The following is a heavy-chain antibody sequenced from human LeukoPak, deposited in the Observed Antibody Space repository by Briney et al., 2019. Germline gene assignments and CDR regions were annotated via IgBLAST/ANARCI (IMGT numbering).Heavy chain of an antibody. CDR1: GFIYSHYG. J-gene: IGHJ4*01. CDR3: ARDAQRGFDYSNSLEY. V-gene: IGHV3-33*01. Sequence: GGSLRLSCAASGFIYSHYGMHWVRQAPGKGLEWVAVIWSDGSNRFYAGSVKGRFTISRDNSQNTLFLQMNSLRAEDTAMYYCARDAQRGFDYSNSLEYWGHGALVTVSS. CDR2: IWSDGSNR. D-gene: IGHD4-11*01.